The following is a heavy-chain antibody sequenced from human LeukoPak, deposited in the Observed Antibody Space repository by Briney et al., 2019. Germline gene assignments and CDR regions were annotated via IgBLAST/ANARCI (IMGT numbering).Heavy chain of an antibody. CDR2: IYYSGST. V-gene: IGHV4-31*03. D-gene: IGHD4-17*01. CDR1: GGSISSGGYY. Sequence: SQTLSLTCTVSGGSISSGGYYWSWIRQHPGKGLEWIGYIYYSGSTYYNPFLKSRVTISVDTSKNQFSLKLSSVTAADTAVYYCARVMSVTSDAFDIWGQGTMVTVSS. CDR3: ARVMSVTSDAFDI. J-gene: IGHJ3*02.